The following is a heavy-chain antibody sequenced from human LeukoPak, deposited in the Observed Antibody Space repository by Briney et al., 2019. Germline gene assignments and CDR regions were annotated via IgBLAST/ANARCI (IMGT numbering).Heavy chain of an antibody. CDR2: IWYDGSNK. V-gene: IGHV3-33*01. D-gene: IGHD3-22*01. CDR3: ARDTTRGYYDSSGYRNDAFDI. J-gene: IGHJ3*02. CDR1: GFTFSSYG. Sequence: PGGSLRLSCAASGFTFSSYGMHWVRQAPGKGLEWVAVIWYDGSNKYYADSVKGRFTISRDNSKNTLYLQMNSLRAEDTAVYYCARDTTRGYYDSSGYRNDAFDIWGQGTMVTVSS.